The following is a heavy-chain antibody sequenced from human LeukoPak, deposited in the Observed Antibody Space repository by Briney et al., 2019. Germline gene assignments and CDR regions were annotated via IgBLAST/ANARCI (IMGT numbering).Heavy chain of an antibody. D-gene: IGHD3/OR15-3a*01. V-gene: IGHV4-30-4*08. CDR3: AREAINWTYRDY. J-gene: IGHJ4*02. CDR1: GGSISSGDHY. CDR2: IYYSGST. Sequence: PSETLSLTCTVSGGSISSGDHYWSWIRQPPGKGLEWIGYIYYSGSTYYNPSLKSRVSIAIDTSKNEFSLKLSSVTAADTAVYYCAREAINWTYRDYWGQGTLVTVSS.